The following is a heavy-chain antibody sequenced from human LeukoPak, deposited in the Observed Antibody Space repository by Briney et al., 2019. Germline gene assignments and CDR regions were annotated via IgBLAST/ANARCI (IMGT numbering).Heavy chain of an antibody. Sequence: PGESLKISCKGSGYRFTSYWINWVRQMPGKGPEWMGRVDPSDSYTNYSPSLQGHVTISADKSISTAYLQWSSLKASDTAMYYCARVGYCTSSSCYEEFDHWGQGTLVTVSS. J-gene: IGHJ4*02. D-gene: IGHD2-2*01. CDR1: GYRFTSYW. CDR3: ARVGYCTSSSCYEEFDH. CDR2: VDPSDSYT. V-gene: IGHV5-10-1*01.